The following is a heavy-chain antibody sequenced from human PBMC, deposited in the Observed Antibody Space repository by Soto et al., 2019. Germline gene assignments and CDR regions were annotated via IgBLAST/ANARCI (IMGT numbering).Heavy chain of an antibody. CDR3: ARVSMVRGITYYYYYYGMDV. Sequence: SETLSLTCTVSGGSISSSSYYWGWIRQPPGKGLEWIGYIYYSGSTYYNPSLKSRVTISVDTSKNQFSLKLSSVTAADTAVYYCARVSMVRGITYYYYYYGMDVWGRGTTVTVSS. CDR2: IYYSGST. D-gene: IGHD3-10*01. CDR1: GGSISSSSYY. J-gene: IGHJ6*02. V-gene: IGHV4-39*07.